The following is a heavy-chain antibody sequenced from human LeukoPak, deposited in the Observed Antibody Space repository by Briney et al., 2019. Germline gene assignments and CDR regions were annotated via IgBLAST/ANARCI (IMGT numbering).Heavy chain of an antibody. CDR2: INHSGCT. Sequence: SETLSLTCAVYGGSFSGYYWSWIRQPPGKGLEWIGEINHSGCTNYNPSLKSRVTISVDTSKNQFSLKLSSVTAADTAVYYCARKAYYYGSGSYYNVYYFDYWGQGTLVTVSS. D-gene: IGHD3-10*01. V-gene: IGHV4-34*01. CDR3: ARKAYYYGSGSYYNVYYFDY. J-gene: IGHJ4*02. CDR1: GGSFSGYY.